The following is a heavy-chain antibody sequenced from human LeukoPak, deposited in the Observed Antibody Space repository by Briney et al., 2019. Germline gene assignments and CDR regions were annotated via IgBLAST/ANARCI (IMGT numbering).Heavy chain of an antibody. CDR3: GGAATGTVGWFDP. V-gene: IGHV4-4*02. D-gene: IGHD6-13*01. J-gene: IGHJ5*02. CDR2: MYLSGTT. Sequence: SGTLSLTCTVSGDSINSLDLWSWVRQPPGKGLEWIGEMYLSGTTHSNPSVKSRVTISIDKSKNQFFLNLSSVTTADTAVYYCGGAATGTVGWFDPWSQGTLVTVSS. CDR1: GDSINSLDL.